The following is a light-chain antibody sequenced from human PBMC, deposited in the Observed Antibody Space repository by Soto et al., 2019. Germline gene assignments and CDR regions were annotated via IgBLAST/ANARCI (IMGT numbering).Light chain of an antibody. J-gene: IGKJ5*01. Sequence: DIVLTQSPGTLSVSPGERATLSCRASQSVSGNYLVWYQQKPGQAPRLLIYRASTRATGIPDRFSASGSGTDFTLTVSRLEPEDFAMYFCQYYADPPITFGQGTRLEIK. CDR2: RAS. CDR3: QYYADPPIT. V-gene: IGKV3-20*01. CDR1: QSVSGNY.